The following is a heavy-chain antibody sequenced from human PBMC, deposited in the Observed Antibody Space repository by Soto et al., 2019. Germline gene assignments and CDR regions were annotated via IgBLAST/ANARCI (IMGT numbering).Heavy chain of an antibody. Sequence: QVQLVQSGAEVKKPGASVKVSCKASGYTFTSYAMHWVRQAPGQRLEWMGWINAGNGNTKYSQKFQGRVTITRDTSARTAYMELSSLRSEDTAVYYCARLYCSGGSCYSPADDAFDIWGQGTMVTVSS. CDR2: INAGNGNT. CDR3: ARLYCSGGSCYSPADDAFDI. J-gene: IGHJ3*02. V-gene: IGHV1-3*01. CDR1: GYTFTSYA. D-gene: IGHD2-15*01.